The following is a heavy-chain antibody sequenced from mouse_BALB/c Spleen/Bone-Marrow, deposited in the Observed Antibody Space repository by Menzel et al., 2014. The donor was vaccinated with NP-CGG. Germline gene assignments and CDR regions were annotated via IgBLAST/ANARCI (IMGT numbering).Heavy chain of an antibody. D-gene: IGHD1-2*01. Sequence: VQLQQSGAELVKPGASVKLSCTASGFTIKDSYMHWVKQRPEQGLEWIGRIDPANGNTKYDPKFKGKATITADTSSNTAYLQRCRQTAEDTSYSKSARKCNGYDLDYWGQGTTLTVSS. CDR3: ARKCNGYDLDY. CDR2: IDPANGNT. J-gene: IGHJ2*01. CDR1: GFTIKDSY. V-gene: IGHV14-3*02.